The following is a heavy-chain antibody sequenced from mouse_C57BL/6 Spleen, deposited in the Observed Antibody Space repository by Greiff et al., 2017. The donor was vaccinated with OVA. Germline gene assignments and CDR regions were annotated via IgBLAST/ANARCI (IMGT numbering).Heavy chain of an antibody. J-gene: IGHJ3*01. V-gene: IGHV1-62-2*01. Sequence: VQLQQSGAELVKPGASVKLSCKASGYTFTEYSIQWVKQRPGQGLEWIGWFYPGSGSIKYNEKFKDKATLTAYKSSSTAYMELIRWTSEDSAVYLCARGDYGGYLAWFADWGQGTLVTVSA. CDR2: FYPGSGSI. CDR3: ARGDYGGYLAWFAD. D-gene: IGHD1-1*02. CDR1: GYTFTEYS.